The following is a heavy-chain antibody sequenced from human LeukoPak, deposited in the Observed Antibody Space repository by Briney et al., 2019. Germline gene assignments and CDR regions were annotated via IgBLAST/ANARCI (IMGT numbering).Heavy chain of an antibody. CDR3: ARHGALAARPTDC. Sequence: PSETLSLTCTVSGGSLSSSSYDWGWIRQPPGKGLECIGSSYYSGTTYYNPSLKSRVTISVDTSKNQFSLKLSSVTAADTAVYYCARHGALAARPTDCWGQGTLVTVSS. CDR2: SYYSGTT. CDR1: GGSLSSSSYD. J-gene: IGHJ4*02. V-gene: IGHV4-39*01. D-gene: IGHD4/OR15-4a*01.